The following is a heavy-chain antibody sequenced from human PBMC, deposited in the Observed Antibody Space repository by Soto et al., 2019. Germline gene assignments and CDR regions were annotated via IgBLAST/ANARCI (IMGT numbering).Heavy chain of an antibody. V-gene: IGHV4-30-4*01. Sequence: SETRSLTCTVSGGSISSGDYYWSWIRQPPGKGLEWIGYIYYSGSTYYNPSLKSRVTISVDTSKNQFSLKLSSVTAADTAVYYCARERPDGCRLDPWGQGTLVTVSS. CDR3: ARERPDGCRLDP. CDR2: IYYSGST. CDR1: GGSISSGDYY. D-gene: IGHD6-19*01. J-gene: IGHJ5*02.